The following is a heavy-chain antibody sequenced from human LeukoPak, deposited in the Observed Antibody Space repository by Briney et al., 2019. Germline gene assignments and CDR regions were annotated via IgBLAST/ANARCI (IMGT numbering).Heavy chain of an antibody. Sequence: SETLSLTCTVSGGSISSYYWSWIRQPPGKGLEWIGYIYYSGSTNYNPSLKSRVTISVDTSKNQFSLKLSSVTAADTAVYYCARGSTYSSSLNWFDPWGQGTLVTASS. CDR2: IYYSGST. D-gene: IGHD6-13*01. CDR1: GGSISSYY. V-gene: IGHV4-59*01. J-gene: IGHJ5*02. CDR3: ARGSTYSSSLNWFDP.